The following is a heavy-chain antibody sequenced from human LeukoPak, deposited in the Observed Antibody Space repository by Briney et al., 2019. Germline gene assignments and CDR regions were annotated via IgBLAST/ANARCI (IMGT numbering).Heavy chain of an antibody. D-gene: IGHD4-17*01. CDR2: INSDGSSK. V-gene: IGHV3-74*01. J-gene: IGHJ4*02. CDR1: GFSFSDYW. CDR3: ARDRIGDSVIYFDS. Sequence: GGSLRLSRAASGFSFSDYWMYWVRQAPGKGLVWVSRINSDGSSKNYADSVKGRFTISRDNAKNTHYLQMNSLRAEDTAVYYCARDRIGDSVIYFDSWGQGTLVTVSS.